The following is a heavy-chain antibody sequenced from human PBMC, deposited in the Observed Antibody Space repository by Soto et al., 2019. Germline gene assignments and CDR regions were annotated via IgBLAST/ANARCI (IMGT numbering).Heavy chain of an antibody. CDR1: GFTFSSYS. V-gene: IGHV3-48*01. CDR2: ISSSSSTI. Sequence: GGSLRLSCAASGFTFSSYSMNWVRQAPGKGLEWVSYISSSSSTIYYADSVKGRFTISRDNAKNSLYLQMNSLRAEDTAVYYCASNEIAARPFAFDYWGQGTLVTVSS. J-gene: IGHJ4*02. CDR3: ASNEIAARPFAFDY. D-gene: IGHD6-6*01.